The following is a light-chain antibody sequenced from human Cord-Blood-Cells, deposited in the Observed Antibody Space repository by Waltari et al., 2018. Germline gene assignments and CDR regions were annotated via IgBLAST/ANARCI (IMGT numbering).Light chain of an antibody. CDR3: QQYNSYSRT. CDR2: DAS. Sequence: IQMTQSPSTMSASVGDRVTITCRASQSISSWLAWYQQKPGKAHQLPIYDASCLESGFPSRFSGSGSGTEYTLTISSLQPDDFATYYCQQYNSYSRTFGQGTKVEIK. CDR1: QSISSW. V-gene: IGKV1-5*01. J-gene: IGKJ1*01.